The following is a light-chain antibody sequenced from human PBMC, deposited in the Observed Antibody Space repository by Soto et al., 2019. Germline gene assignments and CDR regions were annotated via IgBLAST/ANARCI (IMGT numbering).Light chain of an antibody. CDR3: QQSDSTPWT. J-gene: IGKJ1*01. CDR2: AAS. V-gene: IGKV1-39*01. Sequence: DIQMTQSPSSLSASVGDRVTITCRASQRSGTYLNWYQQKPGKAPNLLIYAASSLQSGVPSRFSGSGSGTDFTLTISSRQPEDFATYYCQQSDSTPWTCGQGTKVELK. CDR1: QRSGTY.